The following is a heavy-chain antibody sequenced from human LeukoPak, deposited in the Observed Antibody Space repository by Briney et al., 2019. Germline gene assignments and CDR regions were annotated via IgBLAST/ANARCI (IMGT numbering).Heavy chain of an antibody. J-gene: IGHJ2*01. CDR3: ARERSGSYYRWYFDL. CDR2: VYNGGST. D-gene: IGHD1-26*01. Sequence: SETLSLTCTVSGGSISNYFWNWIRQSRGKRLEWIGFVYNGGSTNYNPSLKSRVTMSVDTSKNQFSLKMSYVTAADTAMYYCARERSGSYYRWYFDLWGRGALVTVSS. CDR1: GGSISNYF. V-gene: IGHV4-59*01.